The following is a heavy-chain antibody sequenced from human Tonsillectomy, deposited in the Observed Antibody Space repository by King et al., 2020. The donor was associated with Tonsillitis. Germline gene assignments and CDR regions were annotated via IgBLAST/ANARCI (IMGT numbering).Heavy chain of an antibody. Sequence: VQLVESGGGVVQPGRSLRLSCAASGFTFSSYGMHWVRQAPGKGLEWVAVISYDGSNKYYADSVKGRFTISRDNSKNTLYLQMNSLRAEDTAVYYCARWAGLRYFDWLFYFNYWGQGTLVTVSS. J-gene: IGHJ4*02. CDR1: GFTFSSYG. V-gene: IGHV3-33*05. D-gene: IGHD3-9*01. CDR2: ISYDGSNK. CDR3: ARWAGLRYFDWLFYFNY.